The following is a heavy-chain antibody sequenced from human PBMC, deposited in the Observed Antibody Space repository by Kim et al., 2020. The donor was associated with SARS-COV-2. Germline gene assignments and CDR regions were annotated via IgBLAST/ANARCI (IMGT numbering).Heavy chain of an antibody. V-gene: IGHV3-33*06. CDR3: AKDRSGSYRGYGMDV. D-gene: IGHD3-10*01. J-gene: IGHJ6*02. Sequence: SVKGRFTISRDNTTNTLDLQMNSLRAEDTAVYYCAKDRSGSYRGYGMDVWGQGTTVTVSS.